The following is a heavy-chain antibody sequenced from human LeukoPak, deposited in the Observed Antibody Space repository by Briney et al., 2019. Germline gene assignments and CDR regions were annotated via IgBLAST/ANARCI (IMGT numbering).Heavy chain of an antibody. CDR2: INHGGST. CDR3: ARDRSNGWFY. Sequence: PSETLSLTCTVSGGSISSSSFYWSWIRQPPGKGLEGIGEINHGGSTNYNPSLKSRVTISVDTSKNQFSLKLSSVTAADTAVYYCARDRSNGWFYWGQGTLVIVSS. V-gene: IGHV4-39*07. D-gene: IGHD2-8*01. J-gene: IGHJ4*02. CDR1: GGSISSSSFY.